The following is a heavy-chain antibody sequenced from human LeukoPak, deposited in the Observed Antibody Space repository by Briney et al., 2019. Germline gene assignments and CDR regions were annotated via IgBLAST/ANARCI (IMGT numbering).Heavy chain of an antibody. V-gene: IGHV3-23*01. CDR2: ISGSGGST. Sequence: GGSLRLSCVASGFTFSSYAMSWVRQAPGKGLEWVSAISGSGGSTYYADSVKGRFTISRDNSKNTLYLQMNSLRAEDTAVYYCAKDRLRSRRLDYWGQGTLVTVSS. CDR1: GFTFSSYA. J-gene: IGHJ4*02. CDR3: AKDRLRSRRLDY. D-gene: IGHD4-17*01.